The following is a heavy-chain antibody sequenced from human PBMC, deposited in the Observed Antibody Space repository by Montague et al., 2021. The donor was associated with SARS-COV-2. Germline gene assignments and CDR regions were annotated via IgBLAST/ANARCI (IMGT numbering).Heavy chain of an antibody. J-gene: IGHJ6*02. CDR1: GGSFSGYY. CDR2: INHSGST. CDR3: ARVRYYGSGTSLGMDV. Sequence: SETLSLTCAVYGGSFSGYYWSWIRQPPGKGLEWIGEINHSGSTNYNPSLKSRVTISVDTSKNQFSLTLSSVTAAATAVYYCARVRYYGSGTSLGMDVWGQGTTVTVSS. D-gene: IGHD3-10*01. V-gene: IGHV4-34*01.